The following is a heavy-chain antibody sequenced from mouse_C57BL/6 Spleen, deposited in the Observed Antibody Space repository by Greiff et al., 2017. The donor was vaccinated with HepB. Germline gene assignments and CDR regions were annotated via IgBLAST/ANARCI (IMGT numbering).Heavy chain of an antibody. D-gene: IGHD2-4*01. J-gene: IGHJ4*01. CDR1: GFSLTSYA. Sequence: VKLVESGPGLVAPSQSLSITCTVSGFSLTSYAISWVRQPPGKGLEWLGVIWTGGGTNYNSALKSRLSISKDNSKSQVFLKMNSLQSDDTARYYCARNGYYDYDDGHAMDYWGQGTSVTVSS. CDR3: ARNGYYDYDDGHAMDY. V-gene: IGHV2-9-1*01. CDR2: IWTGGGT.